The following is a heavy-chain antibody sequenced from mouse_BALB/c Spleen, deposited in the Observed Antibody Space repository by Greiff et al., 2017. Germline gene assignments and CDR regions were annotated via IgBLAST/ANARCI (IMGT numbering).Heavy chain of an antibody. CDR2: INPSNGRT. CDR3: ARFWDVPFDY. D-gene: IGHD4-1*01. V-gene: IGHV1S81*02. CDR1: GYTFTSYW. J-gene: IGHJ2*01. Sequence: QVQLKQPGAELVKPGASVKLSCKASGYTFTSYWMHWVKQRPGQGLEWIGEINPSNGRTNYNEKFKSKATLTVDKSSSTAYMQLSSLTSEDSAVYYCARFWDVPFDYWGQGTTLTVSS.